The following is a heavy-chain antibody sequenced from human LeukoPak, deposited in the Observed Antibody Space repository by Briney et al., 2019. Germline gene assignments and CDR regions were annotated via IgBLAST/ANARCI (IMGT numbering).Heavy chain of an antibody. CDR1: GGTFSSYA. CDR3: ARKLYDYGDYLRGAFDI. V-gene: IGHV1-69*01. Sequence: SVKVSCKASGGTFSSYAISWVRQAPGQGLEWMGGIIPIFGTANYAQKFQGRVTITADESTSTAYMELSSLRSEDTAVYYCARKLYDYGDYLRGAFDIWGQGTMVTVSS. CDR2: IIPIFGTA. D-gene: IGHD4-17*01. J-gene: IGHJ3*02.